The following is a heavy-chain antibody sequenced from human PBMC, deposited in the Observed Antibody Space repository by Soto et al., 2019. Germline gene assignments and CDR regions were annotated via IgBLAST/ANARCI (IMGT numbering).Heavy chain of an antibody. CDR2: ISTGGSSI. D-gene: IGHD1-26*01. CDR1: GFTLSNYE. V-gene: IGHV3-48*03. J-gene: IGHJ6*02. CDR3: ARERGGLSGADV. Sequence: PGGSLRLSCAGSGFTLSNYEMKWVRQAPGKGLEWVSYISTGGSSIYYADSVKGRFTIARDNGKNSVYLQMSSLRAEDTATYYCARERGGLSGADVWGQGTTVTVSS.